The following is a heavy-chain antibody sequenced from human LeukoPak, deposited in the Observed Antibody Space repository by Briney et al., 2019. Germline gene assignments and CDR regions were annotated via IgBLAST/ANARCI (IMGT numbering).Heavy chain of an antibody. CDR3: ARDRWELLRWFDP. CDR2: IYYSGST. D-gene: IGHD1-26*01. Sequence: SETLSLTCTVSGGSISSSSYYWGWIRQPPGKGLEWIGSIYYSGSTYYNPSRKSRVTISVDTSKNQFSLKLSSVTAADTAVYYCARDRWELLRWFDPWGQGTLVTVSS. J-gene: IGHJ5*02. V-gene: IGHV4-39*07. CDR1: GGSISSSSYY.